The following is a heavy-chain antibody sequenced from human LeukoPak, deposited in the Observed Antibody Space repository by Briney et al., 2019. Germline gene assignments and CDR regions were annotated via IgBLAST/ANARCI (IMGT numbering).Heavy chain of an antibody. CDR3: AKNPLGYCIGGTCYNDY. CDR2: ISGSGGST. Sequence: GGSLRLSCAASGFTFSSYAMSWVRQAPGKGLEWVSAISGSGGSTYYADSVKGRFTISRDNSKNTLYLQMNSLRAEDTAVYYCAKNPLGYCIGGTCYNDYWGQGTLVTVSA. CDR1: GFTFSSYA. V-gene: IGHV3-23*01. D-gene: IGHD2-15*01. J-gene: IGHJ4*02.